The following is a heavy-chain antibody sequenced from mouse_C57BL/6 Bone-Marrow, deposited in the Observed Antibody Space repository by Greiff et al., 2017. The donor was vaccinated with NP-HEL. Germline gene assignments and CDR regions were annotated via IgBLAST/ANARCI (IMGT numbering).Heavy chain of an antibody. CDR1: GYAFRSYW. CDR2: LYPGDGDT. Sequence: QVQLQPSVAELVTPGASVTISCKASGYAFRSYWLKWVKHRPGKGLAWIGQLYPGDGDTNYNGKFKGKATLTADKSSSTAYMQLSSLTSEDSAVYFCARGYYGNFYWGQGTLVTVSA. D-gene: IGHD2-1*01. CDR3: ARGYYGNFY. V-gene: IGHV1-80*01. J-gene: IGHJ3*01.